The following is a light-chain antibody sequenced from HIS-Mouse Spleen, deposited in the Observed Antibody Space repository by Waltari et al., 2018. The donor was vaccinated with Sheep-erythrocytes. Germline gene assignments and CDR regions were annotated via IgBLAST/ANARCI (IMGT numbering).Light chain of an antibody. J-gene: IGLJ1*01. V-gene: IGLV2-11*01. CDR3: CSYAGSYNHV. CDR2: DVS. Sequence: QSALTQPRSVSGSPGQSVTISCTGTSSDVGGYNYVSWYQPPPGKAPKLMIYDVSQRPSGVPDRFSGSKSGNTASLTISGLQAEDEADYYCCSYAGSYNHVFATGTKVTVL. CDR1: SSDVGGYNY.